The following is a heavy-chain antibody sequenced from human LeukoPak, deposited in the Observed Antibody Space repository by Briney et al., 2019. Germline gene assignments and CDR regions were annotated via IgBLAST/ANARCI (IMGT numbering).Heavy chain of an antibody. CDR1: GGSISSYY. D-gene: IGHD3-10*01. CDR3: AKERGRVRGLGAFDI. V-gene: IGHV4-4*07. Sequence: SETLSLTCTVSGGSISSYYWSWIRQPAGKGLEWIGLVYTRGSTNYNPSLKSRVTMSVDTSKNQFSLKLRSVTAADTALYYCAKERGRVRGLGAFDIWGQGTMVTVSS. CDR2: VYTRGST. J-gene: IGHJ3*02.